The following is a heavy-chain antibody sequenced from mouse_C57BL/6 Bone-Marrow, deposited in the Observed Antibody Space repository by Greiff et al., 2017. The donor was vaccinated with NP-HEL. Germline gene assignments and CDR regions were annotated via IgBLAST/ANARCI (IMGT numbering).Heavy chain of an antibody. J-gene: IGHJ1*03. D-gene: IGHD1-1*01. CDR3: ARHGDYFGSSYGYFDV. Sequence: QVQLKESGAELVKPGASVKLSCKASGYTFTEYTIHWVKQRSGQGLEWIGWFYPGSGSIKYNEKFKDKATLTADKSSSTVYMELSRLTSEDSAVYCCARHGDYFGSSYGYFDVWGTGTTVTVSS. V-gene: IGHV1-62-2*01. CDR2: FYPGSGSI. CDR1: GYTFTEYT.